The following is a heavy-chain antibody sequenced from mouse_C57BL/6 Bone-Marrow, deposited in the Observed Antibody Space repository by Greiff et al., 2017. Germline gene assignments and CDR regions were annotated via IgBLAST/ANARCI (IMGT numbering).Heavy chain of an antibody. CDR1: GYTFTSYD. CDR3: ARKHYYGSRVGFAY. Sequence: QVQLKQSGPELVKPGASVKLSCKASGYTFTSYDINWVKQRPGQGLEWIGWIYPRDGSTKYNEKFKGKATLTVDTSSSTAYMERHSLTSEDSAVYFCARKHYYGSRVGFAYWGQGTLVTVSA. J-gene: IGHJ3*01. CDR2: IYPRDGST. V-gene: IGHV1-85*01. D-gene: IGHD1-1*01.